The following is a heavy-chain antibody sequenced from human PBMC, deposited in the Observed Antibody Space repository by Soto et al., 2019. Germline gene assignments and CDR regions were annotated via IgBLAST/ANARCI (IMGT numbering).Heavy chain of an antibody. J-gene: IGHJ6*02. V-gene: IGHV5-51*01. D-gene: IGHD2-2*01. CDR3: ARNKGYCSSTSCYGMDV. Sequence: GESLKISCKGSGYSLTSYWIVWVRQMPGKGLEWMGTIYPGDSDTRYSPSFQGQVTISADKSISTAYLQWNSLKASDTAMYFCARNKGYCSSTSCYGMDVWGQGAAVTVSS. CDR1: GYSLTSYW. CDR2: IYPGDSDT.